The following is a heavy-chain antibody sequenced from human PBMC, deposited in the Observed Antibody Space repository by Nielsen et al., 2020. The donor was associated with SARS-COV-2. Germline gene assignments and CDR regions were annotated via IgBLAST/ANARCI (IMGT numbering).Heavy chain of an antibody. Sequence: GGSLRLSCSASGFTFSSYGMHWVRQAPGKGLEWVAVISYDGSNKYYADSVKGRFTISRDNSKNTVYLQMNSLRAEDTAVYYCAREPFLYGMDVWGQGTTVTVSS. CDR2: ISYDGSNK. CDR3: AREPFLYGMDV. D-gene: IGHD2-21*01. CDR1: GFTFSSYG. J-gene: IGHJ6*02. V-gene: IGHV3-30*03.